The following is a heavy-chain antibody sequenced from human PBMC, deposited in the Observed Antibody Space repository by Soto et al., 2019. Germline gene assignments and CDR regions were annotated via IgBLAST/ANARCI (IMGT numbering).Heavy chain of an antibody. D-gene: IGHD3-10*01. Sequence: GGSLRLSCVASGFTFRTYDMHWVRQPTGKGLEWISTIDTAGHTYYLGSVKGRFTVSRENAENSLYLQMNSLGAGDTAVYYCARERYYGLVSYSYYYGMDVWVQGTPVTVSS. V-gene: IGHV3-13*01. CDR2: IDTAGHT. J-gene: IGHJ6*02. CDR3: ARERYYGLVSYSYYYGMDV. CDR1: GFTFRTYD.